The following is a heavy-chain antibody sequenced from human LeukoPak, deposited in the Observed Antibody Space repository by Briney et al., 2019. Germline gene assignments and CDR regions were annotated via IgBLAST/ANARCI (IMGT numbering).Heavy chain of an antibody. D-gene: IGHD6-13*01. V-gene: IGHV3-23*01. CDR2: ISGSGGST. J-gene: IGHJ4*02. CDR1: GFTFNSYA. CDR3: AKVITDSSSWPPDY. Sequence: GGSLRLSCAASGFTFNSYAMSWVRQAPGKGLEWVLAISGSGGSTYYADSVKGRFTISRDNSKNTLYLQMNSLRAEDTAVYYCAKVITDSSSWPPDYWGQGTLSPSPQ.